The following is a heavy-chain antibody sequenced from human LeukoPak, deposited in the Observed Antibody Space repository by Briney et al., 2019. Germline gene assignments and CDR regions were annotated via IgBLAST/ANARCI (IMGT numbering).Heavy chain of an antibody. CDR2: ISAYNGNT. CDR1: GYTFTSYG. J-gene: IGHJ6*02. Sequence: RASVKVSCKASGYTFTSYGISWVRQAPGQGLEWMGWISAYNGNTNYAQKLQGRVTMTTDTSTSTAYMELRSLRSDDTAVYYCARDRLGGDGMGYYYYGMDVWGQGTTVTVSS. V-gene: IGHV1-18*01. D-gene: IGHD4-17*01. CDR3: ARDRLGGDGMGYYYYGMDV.